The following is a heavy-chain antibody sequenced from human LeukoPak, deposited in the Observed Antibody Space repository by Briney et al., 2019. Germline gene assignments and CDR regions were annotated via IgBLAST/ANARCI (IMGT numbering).Heavy chain of an antibody. V-gene: IGHV3-33*08. Sequence: GGSLRLSCAASGFTFNTFNMNWVRQAPGKGLEWVAIIWFDGSGKYYADSVKGRVTISRDNSKNTLYLQMNSLRAEDTAVYYCARGGIQVFGIDEFDYWGQGTLVTVSS. D-gene: IGHD5-18*01. CDR2: IWFDGSGK. CDR3: ARGGIQVFGIDEFDY. CDR1: GFTFNTFN. J-gene: IGHJ4*02.